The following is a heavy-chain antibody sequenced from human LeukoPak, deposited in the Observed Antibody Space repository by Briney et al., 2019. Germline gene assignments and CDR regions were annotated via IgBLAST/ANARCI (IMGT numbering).Heavy chain of an antibody. CDR3: ARRHSSGWFYY. V-gene: IGHV4-38-2*02. CDR2: IYRSGST. Sequence: KASETLSLTCTVSGYSISNGYYWDWIRQPPGRGLGWIGNIYRSGSTSYNPSLKSRVTISVDTSKNQFSLKVNSVTAADTAVYYCARRHSSGWFYYWGQGTLVTVSS. CDR1: GYSISNGYY. D-gene: IGHD6-19*01. J-gene: IGHJ4*02.